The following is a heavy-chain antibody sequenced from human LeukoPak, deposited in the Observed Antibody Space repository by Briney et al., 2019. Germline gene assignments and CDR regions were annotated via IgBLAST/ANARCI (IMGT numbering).Heavy chain of an antibody. Sequence: SETLSLTCTVSGGSISSYYWSWIRQPPGKGLEWIGEINHSGSTNYNPSLKSRVTISVDTSKNQFSLKLSSVTAADTAVYYCARGWTTVAPFDYWGQGTLVTVSS. V-gene: IGHV4-34*01. CDR1: GGSISSYY. D-gene: IGHD4-4*01. J-gene: IGHJ4*02. CDR3: ARGWTTVAPFDY. CDR2: INHSGST.